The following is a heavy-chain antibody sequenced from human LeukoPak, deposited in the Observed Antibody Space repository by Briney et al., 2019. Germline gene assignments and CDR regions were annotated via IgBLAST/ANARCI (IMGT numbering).Heavy chain of an antibody. V-gene: IGHV1-69*06. CDR1: GGTFSSYV. J-gene: IGHJ6*03. CDR2: IIPIFGTA. D-gene: IGHD6-13*01. CDR3: ARGGGEQQQEDKSYYYYMDV. Sequence: GASVKVSCKASGGTFSSYVINWVRQAPGQGLEWMGGIIPIFGTANYAQKFQGRVTITADKSTSTAYMELSSLRSEDTAVYYCARGGGEQQQEDKSYYYYMDVWGKGTTVTVSS.